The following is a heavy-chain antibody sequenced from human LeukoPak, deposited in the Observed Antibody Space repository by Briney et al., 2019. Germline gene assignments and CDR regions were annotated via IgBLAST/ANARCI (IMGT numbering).Heavy chain of an antibody. D-gene: IGHD4-17*01. J-gene: IGHJ5*02. CDR2: IYYSGST. V-gene: IGHV4-39*07. CDR3: ARGPGTRVTNNWFDP. CDR1: GGSISSNTYY. Sequence: SETLSLTCTVSGGSISSNTYYWGWIRQPPGKGLEWVGSIYYSGSTYYNPSLKSRVTISVDTSKNQFSLKLSSVTAADTAVYYCARGPGTRVTNNWFDPWGQGTLVTVSS.